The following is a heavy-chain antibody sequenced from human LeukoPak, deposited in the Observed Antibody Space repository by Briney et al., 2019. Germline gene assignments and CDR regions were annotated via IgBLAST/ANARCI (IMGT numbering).Heavy chain of an antibody. CDR2: IYYDGRT. CDR3: ARGIGDFDY. J-gene: IGHJ4*02. V-gene: IGHV4-59*11. Sequence: SETLSLTCTVSGGSISHHYWSWIRQTPGKGLDWIGNIYYDGRTNYKPSLKGRVTISVDTSKNHLSLKLTYVTAADTAVYYCARGIGDFDYWGQGALVTVSS. CDR1: GGSISHHY.